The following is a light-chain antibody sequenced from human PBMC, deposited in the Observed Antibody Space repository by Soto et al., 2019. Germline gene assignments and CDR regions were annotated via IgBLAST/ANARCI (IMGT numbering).Light chain of an antibody. CDR1: SSDIGGYDF. J-gene: IGLJ1*01. V-gene: IGLV2-14*01. CDR2: EVS. Sequence: QSAQTQPASVSGSPGQSLTISCTGTSSDIGGYDFVSWYRQQPGKAPKLLIYEVSHRPSGVSSRFSASKSGNTASLTISGLQAEDEGDYYCSSYTISSTTVFGTGTKVTVL. CDR3: SSYTISSTTV.